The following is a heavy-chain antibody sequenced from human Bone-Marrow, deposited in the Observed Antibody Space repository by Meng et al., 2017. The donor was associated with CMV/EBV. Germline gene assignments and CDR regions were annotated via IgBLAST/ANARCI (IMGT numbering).Heavy chain of an antibody. CDR2: ISFNGNA. V-gene: IGHV4-39*07. Sequence: QLQRQESGPGQVRPSDTLLLTCSVSGGSLGASSYFWGWLRQAPGKGPEWIADISFNGNAYYNPSLRGRATISRRSSEKTFSLALTSVTAADTAIYFCARRWSGSYPFDAWGPGTLVTVSS. J-gene: IGHJ5*02. CDR1: GGSLGASSYF. D-gene: IGHD3-3*01. CDR3: ARRWSGSYPFDA.